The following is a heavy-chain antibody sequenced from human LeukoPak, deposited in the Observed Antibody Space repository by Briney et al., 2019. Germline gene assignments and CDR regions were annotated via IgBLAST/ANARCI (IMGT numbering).Heavy chain of an antibody. J-gene: IGHJ4*02. CDR2: IYYSGST. V-gene: IGHV4-31*03. Sequence: SETLSLTCTVSGGSISSGGYYWSWIRQHPGKGLEWIGYIYYSGSTYYNPSLKSRVTISVDTSKNQFSLKLSSVTAADTAVYYCARAPRAYNWNRLYFDYWGQGTLVTVSS. CDR3: ARAPRAYNWNRLYFDY. D-gene: IGHD1-1*01. CDR1: GGSISSGGYY.